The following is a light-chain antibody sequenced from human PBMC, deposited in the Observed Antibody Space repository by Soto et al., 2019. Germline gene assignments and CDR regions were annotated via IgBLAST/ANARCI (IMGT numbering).Light chain of an antibody. CDR2: GAS. J-gene: IGKJ1*01. Sequence: EIVVAHAPATLSVSPRYRATLSRRASHSVTNNLARYQQQHGQAPSPLLYGASTRATGIPARSSGSGSGTEFTRTISSLQHEDLAVYSCHKYNNWPRWAVGQGNKV. V-gene: IGKV3-15*01. CDR3: HKYNNWPRWA. CDR1: HSVTNN.